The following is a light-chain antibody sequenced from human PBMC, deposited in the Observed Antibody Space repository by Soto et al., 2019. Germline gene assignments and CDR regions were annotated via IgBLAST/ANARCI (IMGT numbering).Light chain of an antibody. J-gene: IGKJ1*01. CDR1: QSVSNNY. Sequence: ETVLTQSPGTLSLSPGERATLSCRASQSVSNNYLAWYKQKPGQAPRLVIYGAFNRAAGTPDRFSGSGSGTDFTLTISRLEPEEFAVYHCQQYGSSPPTVGQGTKVEIK. V-gene: IGKV3-20*01. CDR3: QQYGSSPPT. CDR2: GAF.